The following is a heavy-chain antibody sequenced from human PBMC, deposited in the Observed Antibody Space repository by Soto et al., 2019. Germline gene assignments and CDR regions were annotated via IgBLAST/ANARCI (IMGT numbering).Heavy chain of an antibody. CDR1: GFTFDVYA. CDR3: AKDISLRGSVYLVVEY. CDR2: INYNSGSV. J-gene: IGHJ4*02. D-gene: IGHD1-20*01. Sequence: EVQLVESGGGWVQPGRSLRLSCAASGFTFDVYARHWVRQAPGKGLEWVSGINYNSGSVGYADSVKGRFTISRDNAKNSLHLQMNRLRAEDTAVYYCAKDISLRGSVYLVVEYWGQGTLVTVSP. V-gene: IGHV3-9*01.